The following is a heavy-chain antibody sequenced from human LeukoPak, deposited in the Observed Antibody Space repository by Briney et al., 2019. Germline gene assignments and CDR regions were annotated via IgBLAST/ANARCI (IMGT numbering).Heavy chain of an antibody. J-gene: IGHJ5*02. CDR3: AREPGANGFDA. CDR2: IYSSGTA. V-gene: IGHV4-4*07. D-gene: IGHD4/OR15-4a*01. Sequence: SETLSLTCTVSGDSISSYCWSWIRQPAGKGLEWIGRIYSSGTAYYNPSLKSRVTMSLDTSKNQFSLKLSSITAADTAVYYCAREPGANGFDAWGQGTLVTVSA. CDR1: GDSISSYC.